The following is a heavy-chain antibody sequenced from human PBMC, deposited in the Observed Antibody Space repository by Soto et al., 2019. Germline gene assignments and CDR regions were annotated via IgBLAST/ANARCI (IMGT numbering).Heavy chain of an antibody. J-gene: IGHJ6*02. CDR1: GFTFSSYG. Sequence: PGGSLRLSCAASGFTFSSYGMHWVRQAPGKGLEWVSYISSSSSTIYYADSVKGRFTISRDNAKNSLYLQMNSLRDEDTAVYYCARDLYSGYDYLPYGMDVWGQGTTVTVSS. D-gene: IGHD5-12*01. CDR2: ISSSSSTI. CDR3: ARDLYSGYDYLPYGMDV. V-gene: IGHV3-48*02.